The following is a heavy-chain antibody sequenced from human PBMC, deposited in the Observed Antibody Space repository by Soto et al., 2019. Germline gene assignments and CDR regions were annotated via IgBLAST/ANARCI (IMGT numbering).Heavy chain of an antibody. D-gene: IGHD3-10*01. V-gene: IGHV3-33*01. J-gene: IGHJ4*02. CDR3: ARDNLARGVYISGFFDY. Sequence: QVQLVESGGGVVQPGRSLRLYCAASGFTFSSYGMHWVRQAPGKGLEWVADIWYDGSNKYYADSVKGRFTISRDNSKNTLYLQMNSLRAEDTAVYFCARDNLARGVYISGFFDYWGQGTLVTVSS. CDR1: GFTFSSYG. CDR2: IWYDGSNK.